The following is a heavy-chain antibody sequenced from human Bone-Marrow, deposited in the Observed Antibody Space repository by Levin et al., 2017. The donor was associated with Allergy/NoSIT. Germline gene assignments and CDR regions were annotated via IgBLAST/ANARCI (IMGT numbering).Heavy chain of an antibody. CDR3: TKDKGGGAYSYYGMDV. Sequence: GGSLRLSCAASGFSFSDYAMHWVRQVPGKGLEWVSSISWNSIDIGYADSVKGRFTISRDNAKKSLFLQMDGLRAEDTALYYCTKDKGGGAYSYYGMDVWGQGTTVTVSS. CDR1: GFSFSDYA. J-gene: IGHJ6*01. V-gene: IGHV3-9*01. D-gene: IGHD3-16*01. CDR2: ISWNSIDI.